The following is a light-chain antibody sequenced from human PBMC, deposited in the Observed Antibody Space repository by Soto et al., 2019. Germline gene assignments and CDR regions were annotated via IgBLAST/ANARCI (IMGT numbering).Light chain of an antibody. V-gene: IGLV3-21*04. CDR2: YDT. J-gene: IGLJ2*01. CDR1: NIGSNS. CDR3: QVWDSNTDHVV. Sequence: SYELTQPPSVSVAPGKTARITCGGNNIGSNSVHWYQRKPGQAPLLVIYYDTDRPSYIPERFSGSKSGNTATLSISRVEAGDEDDYYCQVWDSNTDHVVFGGGTKLTVL.